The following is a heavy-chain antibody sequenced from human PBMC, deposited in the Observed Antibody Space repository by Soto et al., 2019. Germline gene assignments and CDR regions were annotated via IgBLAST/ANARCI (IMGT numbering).Heavy chain of an antibody. Sequence: TLSLTCAISGDSVSSNSAAWHWIRQSPSRGLEWLGRTYYRSKWYNDYAVSVKSRITINPDTSKTQYSLQLNSVTPEDTAVYYCARVNWNLGYYGMDVWGQGTTVTVSS. CDR1: GDSVSSNSAA. V-gene: IGHV6-1*01. CDR3: ARVNWNLGYYGMDV. CDR2: TYYRSKWYN. J-gene: IGHJ6*02. D-gene: IGHD1-7*01.